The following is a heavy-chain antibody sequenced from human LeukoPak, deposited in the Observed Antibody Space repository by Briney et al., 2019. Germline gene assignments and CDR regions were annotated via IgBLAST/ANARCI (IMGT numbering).Heavy chain of an antibody. CDR3: ASLWTDYGDYEYFQH. J-gene: IGHJ1*01. Sequence: GGSLRLSCAASGFTFSDYYMSWIRQAPGKGLEWVSYISSSGSTIYYADSVKGRFTISRDNAKNSLYLQMNSLRAEDTAGYYCASLWTDYGDYEYFQHWGQGTLVTVSS. V-gene: IGHV3-11*01. D-gene: IGHD4-17*01. CDR1: GFTFSDYY. CDR2: ISSSGSTI.